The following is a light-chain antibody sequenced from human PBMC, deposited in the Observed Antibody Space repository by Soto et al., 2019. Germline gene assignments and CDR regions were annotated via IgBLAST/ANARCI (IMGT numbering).Light chain of an antibody. V-gene: IGLV2-14*01. J-gene: IGLJ2*01. CDR3: SSYTSRSTLV. CDR1: SSDVGGYNS. Sequence: QSALTQPASVSGSPGQSITISCTGTSSDVGGYNSVSWYQQHPGKAPKLMIYDVSNRPSGVSNRFSGYKSGNTASLTISGLQAEDEADYYCSSYTSRSTLVFGGGTKLTVL. CDR2: DVS.